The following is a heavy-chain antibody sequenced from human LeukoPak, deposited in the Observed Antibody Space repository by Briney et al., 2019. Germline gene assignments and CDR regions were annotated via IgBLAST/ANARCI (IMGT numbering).Heavy chain of an antibody. CDR2: IYYSDNT. CDR3: ARGRAFDP. CDR1: GGSINSNYY. V-gene: IGHV4-59*01. J-gene: IGHJ5*02. Sequence: SETLSLTCNVSGGSINSNYYWSWIRQPPGRGLEWIGYIYYSDNTNYNPSLKSRVTISLDTSKNQFSLKVGSVTAADTAVYYCARGRAFDPWGQGTLVTVSS.